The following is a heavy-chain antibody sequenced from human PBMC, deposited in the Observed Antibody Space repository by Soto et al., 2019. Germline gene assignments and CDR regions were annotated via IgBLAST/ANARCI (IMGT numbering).Heavy chain of an antibody. Sequence: EVQLVESGGGLVQPGGSLTLSCAASEFAFSSYWMTWVRQAPGKGLEWAANIRKDGRQRSYLDSVRGRFTISRDNSKNSLYLQMNSLRAEDTALYFCARDVSPGSSGLYFDAFDIWGQGTMVTVSS. V-gene: IGHV3-7*05. CDR2: IRKDGRQR. CDR1: EFAFSSYW. D-gene: IGHD6-25*01. CDR3: ARDVSPGSSGLYFDAFDI. J-gene: IGHJ3*02.